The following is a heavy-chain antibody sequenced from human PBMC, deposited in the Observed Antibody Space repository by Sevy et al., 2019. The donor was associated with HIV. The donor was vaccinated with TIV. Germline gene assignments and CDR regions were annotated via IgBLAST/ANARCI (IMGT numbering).Heavy chain of an antibody. V-gene: IGHV3-23*01. CDR1: GFTFNTYA. D-gene: IGHD1-26*01. Sequence: GGSPRLSCAASGFTFNTYAMSWVRQAPGRGLEWVSGITGSGDSTYYVDSVKGRFTISRDNSKDTLYLQMNSLRAEDTAVYDCASHGGSYPRHYIDYWGQGTLVTVSS. CDR2: ITGSGDST. CDR3: ASHGGSYPRHYIDY. J-gene: IGHJ4*02.